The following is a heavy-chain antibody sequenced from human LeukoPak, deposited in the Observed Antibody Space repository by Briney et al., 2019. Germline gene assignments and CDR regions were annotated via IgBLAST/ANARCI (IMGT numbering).Heavy chain of an antibody. V-gene: IGHV3-7*05. CDR1: GFTFSSYW. Sequence: GGSLRLSCAASGFTFSSYWMIWVRQAPGKGLEWVANIKQDGSDKYYVDSVKGRFTISRDNAKNSLYLQMNSLRAEDTAVYYCARSLGYCSAGSCFPFDYWAQGTLVTVSS. CDR2: IKQDGSDK. CDR3: ARSLGYCSAGSCFPFDY. J-gene: IGHJ4*02. D-gene: IGHD2-15*01.